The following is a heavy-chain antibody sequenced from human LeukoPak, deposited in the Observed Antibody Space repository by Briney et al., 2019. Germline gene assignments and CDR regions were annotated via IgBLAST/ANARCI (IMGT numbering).Heavy chain of an antibody. V-gene: IGHV4-4*07. CDR1: GGSISSYY. D-gene: IGHD3-22*01. Sequence: PSETLSLTCTVSGGSISSYYWSWIRQPAGKGLEWIGRIYTSGSTNYNPSLKSRVTMSVDTSKNQFSLKLSSVTAADTAVYYCARGRTRGYYDSSGYYWYFDYWGQGTLVTVSS. CDR2: IYTSGST. J-gene: IGHJ4*02. CDR3: ARGRTRGYYDSSGYYWYFDY.